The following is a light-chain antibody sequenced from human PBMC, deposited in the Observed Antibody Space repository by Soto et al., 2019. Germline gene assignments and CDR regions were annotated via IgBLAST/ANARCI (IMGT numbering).Light chain of an antibody. CDR3: SSYSSSSIRV. Sequence: QSALTQPASVSGSPGQSITISCTGTSSDVGVYNYVSWYQQHPDKAPKLMIYEVSNRPSGVSNRFSGSKSGNTASLTISGLQAEDEAYYYCSSYSSSSIRVFGGGTKLTVL. CDR1: SSDVGVYNY. J-gene: IGLJ3*02. V-gene: IGLV2-14*01. CDR2: EVS.